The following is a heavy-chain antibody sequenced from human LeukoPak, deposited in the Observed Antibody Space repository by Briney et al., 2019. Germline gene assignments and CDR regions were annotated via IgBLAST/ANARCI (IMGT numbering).Heavy chain of an antibody. D-gene: IGHD2-21*02. J-gene: IGHJ4*02. V-gene: IGHV3-23*01. CDR2: VSSSGGNT. CDR3: AKRDRPCSGDCSAPYYFDY. CDR1: GFTFSSYA. Sequence: PGGSLRLSCAASGFTFSSYAMSWVREAPGKGLEWLSSVSSSGGNTYYADSVKGRFTISRDNSKNTVYLQMSSLRAEDTAVYYCAKRDRPCSGDCSAPYYFDYWGQGTLVTVSS.